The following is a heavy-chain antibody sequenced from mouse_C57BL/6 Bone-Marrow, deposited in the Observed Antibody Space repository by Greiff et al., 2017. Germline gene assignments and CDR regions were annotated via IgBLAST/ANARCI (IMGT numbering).Heavy chain of an antibody. Sequence: EVKLVESGGGLVKPGGSLKLSCAASGFTFSSYAMSWVRQTPEKRLEWVATISDGGSYTYYPDNVKGRFTISRDNAKNNLYLQMSHLKSEDTAMYYGARDLYGSSYQCAYWGQGTLVTVSA. V-gene: IGHV5-4*01. CDR3: ARDLYGSSYQCAY. CDR2: ISDGGSYT. J-gene: IGHJ3*01. D-gene: IGHD1-1*01. CDR1: GFTFSSYA.